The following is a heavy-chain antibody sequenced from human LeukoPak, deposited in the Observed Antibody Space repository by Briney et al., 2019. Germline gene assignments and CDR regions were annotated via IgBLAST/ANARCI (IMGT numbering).Heavy chain of an antibody. J-gene: IGHJ4*02. V-gene: IGHV1-46*01. CDR2: INPSGGST. Sequence: GVSVKVSCKASGYTFTSYYMHWVRQAPGQGLEWMGIINPSGGSTSYAQKFQGRVTMTRDTSTSTVYMELSSLRSEDTAVYYCARDYYDSSGYYFYYFDYWGQGTLVTVSS. CDR1: GYTFTSYY. D-gene: IGHD3-22*01. CDR3: ARDYYDSSGYYFYYFDY.